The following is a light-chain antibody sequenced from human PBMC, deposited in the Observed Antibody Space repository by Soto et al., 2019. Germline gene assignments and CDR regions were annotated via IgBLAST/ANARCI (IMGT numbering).Light chain of an antibody. J-gene: IGLJ1*01. CDR3: TSYTSSRTPV. V-gene: IGLV2-14*01. CDR1: TSDVGGYNY. Sequence: QSARTQPASVSGSPGQSITISCTGTTSDVGGYNYVSWHQQHPGKAPKLMIYDVINRPSGVSNRFSGSKSDNTASLTISGLQAEDEADYYCTSYTSSRTPVFGSGPKLTV. CDR2: DVI.